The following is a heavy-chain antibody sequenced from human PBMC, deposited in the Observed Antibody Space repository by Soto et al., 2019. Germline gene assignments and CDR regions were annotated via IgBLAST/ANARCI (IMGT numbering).Heavy chain of an antibody. CDR1: GYSISSGYY. CDR3: ASAYYDFWSGYLGYGMDA. V-gene: IGHV4-38-2*01. Sequence: SETLSLTCAVSGYSISSGYYWGWIRQPPGKGLEWIGSIYHSGSTYYNPSLKSRVTISVDTSKNQFSLKLSSVTAADTAVYYCASAYYDFWSGYLGYGMDAWGQGTTVTVSS. CDR2: IYHSGST. J-gene: IGHJ6*02. D-gene: IGHD3-3*01.